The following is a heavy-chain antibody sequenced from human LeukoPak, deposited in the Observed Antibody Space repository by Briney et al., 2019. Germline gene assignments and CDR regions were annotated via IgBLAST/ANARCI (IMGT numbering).Heavy chain of an antibody. J-gene: IGHJ5*02. CDR3: ATKWGDGKRYCSGGSCYPRPPNWFDP. CDR2: INHSGST. Sequence: PSETLSLTCAVYGGSFSGYYWSWIRQPPGKGLEWIGEINHSGSTNYNPSLKSRVTISVDTSKNQFSLKLSSVTAADTAVYYCATKWGDGKRYCSGGSCYPRPPNWFDPWGQGTLVTVSS. D-gene: IGHD2-15*01. V-gene: IGHV4-34*01. CDR1: GGSFSGYY.